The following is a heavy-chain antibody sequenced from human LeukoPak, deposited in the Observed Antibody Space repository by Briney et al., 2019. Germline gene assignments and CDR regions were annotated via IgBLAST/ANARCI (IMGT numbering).Heavy chain of an antibody. D-gene: IGHD2-2*01. CDR2: IYYSGST. CDR3: ALRAVVPAATPFPYDAFDI. Sequence: SETLSLTCTVSGGSISSGDYYWSWIRQPPGKGLEWIGYIYYSGSTYYNPSLKSRVTISVDTSKNQFSLKLSSVTAADTAVYYCALRAVVPAATPFPYDAFDIWGQGTMVTVSS. J-gene: IGHJ3*02. CDR1: GGSISSGDYY. V-gene: IGHV4-30-4*08.